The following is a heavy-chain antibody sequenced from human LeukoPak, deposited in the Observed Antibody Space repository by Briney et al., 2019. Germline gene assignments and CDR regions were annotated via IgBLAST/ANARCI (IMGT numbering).Heavy chain of an antibody. CDR2: ISGSGGNT. Sequence: GGSLRLSCAASGFTFSSYAMSWVRQAPGKGLEWISVISGSGGNTNYADSVKGRFTISRDNSKNTLYLQMNSLRAEDTAVYYCARASKPWLQLTWGQGTLVTVSS. D-gene: IGHD5-24*01. CDR3: ARASKPWLQLT. J-gene: IGHJ5*02. V-gene: IGHV3-23*01. CDR1: GFTFSSYA.